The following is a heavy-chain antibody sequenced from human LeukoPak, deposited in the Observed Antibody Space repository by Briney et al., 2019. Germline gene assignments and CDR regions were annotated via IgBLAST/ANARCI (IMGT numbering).Heavy chain of an antibody. J-gene: IGHJ3*02. CDR3: ARVHYDSWSGYSNAFDI. Sequence: SGTLSLTCAVYGGSFSGYYWSWIRQPPGKGLEWIGEINHSGSTNYNPSLKSRVTISVDTSKNQFSLKLSSVTAADTAVYYCARVHYDSWSGYSNAFDIWGQGTMVTVSS. CDR1: GGSFSGYY. D-gene: IGHD3-3*01. CDR2: INHSGST. V-gene: IGHV4-34*01.